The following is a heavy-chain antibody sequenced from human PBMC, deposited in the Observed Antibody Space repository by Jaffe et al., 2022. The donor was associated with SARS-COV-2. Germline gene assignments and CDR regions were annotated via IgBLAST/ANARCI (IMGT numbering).Heavy chain of an antibody. CDR2: ISYDGSNK. Sequence: QVQLVESGGGVVQPGRSLRLSCAASGFTFSSYAMHWVRQAPGKGLEWVAVISYDGSNKYYADSVKGRFTISRDNSKNTLYLQMNSLRAEDTAVYYCARGRFDPWGQGTLVTVSS. CDR3: ARGRFDP. CDR1: GFTFSSYA. V-gene: IGHV3-30-3*01. J-gene: IGHJ5*02.